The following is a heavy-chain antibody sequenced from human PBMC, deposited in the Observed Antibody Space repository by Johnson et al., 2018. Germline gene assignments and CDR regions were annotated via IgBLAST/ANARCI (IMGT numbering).Heavy chain of an antibody. CDR3: ARGDPTENYIDV. CDR1: GDTFTRYS. J-gene: IGHJ6*03. V-gene: IGHV1-69*09. CDR2: VIPLLDMA. D-gene: IGHD2-21*02. Sequence: QVQLVESGAQVKKPGSSLKVSCKTSGDTFTRYSFNWVRQAPGQGLEWMGRVIPLLDMATYAQRFQGRVAITADKSTSTAYMEMRSLKSDDKAVHYCARGDPTENYIDVWGKGTTVTVAS.